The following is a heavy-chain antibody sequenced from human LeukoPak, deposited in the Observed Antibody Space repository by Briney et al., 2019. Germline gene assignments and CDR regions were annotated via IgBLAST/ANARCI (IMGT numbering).Heavy chain of an antibody. CDR2: IDYSGTS. CDR1: GGSISNSNYD. V-gene: IGHV4-39*01. CDR3: ATPNSGRFYYLDY. J-gene: IGHJ4*02. D-gene: IGHD1-26*01. Sequence: SETLSLTCTVSGGSISNSNYDWGRIRQALGKGLEWIGTIDYSGTSHYNPSLKSRVTMSVDTSKNQVSLSLSSMTAADTADYYCATPNSGRFYYLDYWGQGILVTVSS.